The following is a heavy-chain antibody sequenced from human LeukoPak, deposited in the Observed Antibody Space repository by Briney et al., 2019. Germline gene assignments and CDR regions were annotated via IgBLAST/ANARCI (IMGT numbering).Heavy chain of an antibody. CDR1: GFTFSSFG. CDR3: AKETQTHAFDV. J-gene: IGHJ3*01. CDR2: IRRDGDII. V-gene: IGHV3-30*02. Sequence: GGSLRLSCEASGFTFSSFGMHWVRQAPGKGLEWVAFIRRDGDIIYYADSVKGRFTISRDNSRNMVYLQMNSLRAEDTAVYYCAKETQTHAFDVWGEGTMVTVSS.